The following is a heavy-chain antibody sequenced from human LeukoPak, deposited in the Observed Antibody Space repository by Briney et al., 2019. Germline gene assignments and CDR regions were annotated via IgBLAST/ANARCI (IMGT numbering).Heavy chain of an antibody. Sequence: PSETLSLTCTVSGGSISSYYWSWIRQPPGKGLEWIGYIYYSGSTNYNPSLRSRVTISVDTSKNQFSLKLSSVTAADTAVYYCARQLPGITVAGLDNWGQGTLVSVSS. V-gene: IGHV4-59*08. J-gene: IGHJ4*02. D-gene: IGHD6-19*01. CDR3: ARQLPGITVAGLDN. CDR1: GGSISSYY. CDR2: IYYSGST.